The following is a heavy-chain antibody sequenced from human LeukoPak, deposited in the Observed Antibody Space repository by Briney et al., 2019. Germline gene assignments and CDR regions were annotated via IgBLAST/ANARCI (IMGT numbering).Heavy chain of an antibody. J-gene: IGHJ4*02. CDR1: GSIFTSYW. CDR2: IYPGDSDT. D-gene: IGHD3-16*01. CDR3: ATRLGARVDY. V-gene: IGHV5-51*01. Sequence: GESLQISCKGSGSIFTSYWIGWVRQLPGKGLERMGIIYPGDSDTRYSPSFQGQVTISADKSISTAYLQWSSLKASDTAMYYCATRLGARVDYWGQGTLVTVSS.